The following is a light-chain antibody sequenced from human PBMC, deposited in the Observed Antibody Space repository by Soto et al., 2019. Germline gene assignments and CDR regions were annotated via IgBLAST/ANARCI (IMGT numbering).Light chain of an antibody. CDR2: AAS. J-gene: IGKJ1*01. Sequence: DIHMTQSPSTLSASVGDRVTITCRASQGISSWLAWHQQKPGKAPKLLIYAASSLESGVPSRFSGSGSGTEVTLTISSLQTDEFATYYCQQYNSYASFGQGTKVEIK. V-gene: IGKV1-5*01. CDR3: QQYNSYAS. CDR1: QGISSW.